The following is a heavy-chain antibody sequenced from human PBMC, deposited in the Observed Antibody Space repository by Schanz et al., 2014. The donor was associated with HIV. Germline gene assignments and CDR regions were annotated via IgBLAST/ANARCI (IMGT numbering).Heavy chain of an antibody. J-gene: IGHJ2*01. CDR1: GYTFTTYY. CDR2: INPSGGST. Sequence: QVQLVQSGAEVKKPGASVKVSCKASGYTFTTYYMHWVRQAPGQGLEWMGIINPSGGSTSYAQKLQGRVALTRDSSSSTVYMQLSSLRSADTAVYYCARSETIAASPVWYFDLWGRGTLVTVSS. V-gene: IGHV1-46*01. CDR3: ARSETIAASPVWYFDL. D-gene: IGHD6-6*01.